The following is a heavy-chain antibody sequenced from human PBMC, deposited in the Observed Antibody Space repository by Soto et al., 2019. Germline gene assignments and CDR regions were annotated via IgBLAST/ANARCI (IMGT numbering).Heavy chain of an antibody. CDR2: IHPTSGGT. Sequence: EASVKVSCKASGYTLTDYYLHWVRQAPGQGLEWMGWIHPTSGGTKYAQKFQGWVTLTRDTSINTAYMDLNRLKSDDTAVYYCAREYHGTGDYDYWGQGTLVTVSS. J-gene: IGHJ4*02. V-gene: IGHV1-2*04. D-gene: IGHD4-17*01. CDR1: GYTLTDYY. CDR3: AREYHGTGDYDY.